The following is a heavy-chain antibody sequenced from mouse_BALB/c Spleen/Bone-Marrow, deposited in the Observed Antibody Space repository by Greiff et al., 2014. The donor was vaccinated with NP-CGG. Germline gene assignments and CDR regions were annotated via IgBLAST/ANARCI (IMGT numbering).Heavy chain of an antibody. J-gene: IGHJ3*01. CDR1: GFTFSDYY. CDR2: ISDAGSYT. V-gene: IGHV5-4*02. Sequence: EVMLVESGGGLVKPGGSLKLSCAASGFTFSDYYMYWVRQTPEKRLEWVATISDAGSYTYYPDSVKGRFTISRDNAKNNLYLQMISLKSEDTAMYYCARGGDYRYAWFAYWGQGTLVTVST. CDR3: ARGGDYRYAWFAY. D-gene: IGHD2-14*01.